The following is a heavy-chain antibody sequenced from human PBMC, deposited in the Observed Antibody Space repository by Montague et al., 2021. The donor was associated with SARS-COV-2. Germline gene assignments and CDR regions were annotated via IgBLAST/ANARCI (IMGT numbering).Heavy chain of an antibody. CDR1: GFSLSTSGMC. J-gene: IGHJ4*02. V-gene: IGHV2-70*11. CDR2: IDWDDDK. Sequence: PALVKPTQTLTLTCTFSGFSLSTSGMCVSWIRQPPGKALEWLARIDWDDDKYYSTSLKTRLTISKDTSESQVVLTMTNMDPVDTATYYCARAMAGTEDYWGQGTLVTVSS. D-gene: IGHD6-19*01. CDR3: ARAMAGTEDY.